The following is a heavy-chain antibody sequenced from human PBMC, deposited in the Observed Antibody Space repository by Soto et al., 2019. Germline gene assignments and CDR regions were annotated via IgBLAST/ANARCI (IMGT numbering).Heavy chain of an antibody. CDR1: GFTFSNAW. CDR3: TTADITGTTNYYYGMDV. J-gene: IGHJ6*02. CDR2: IKSKTDGGTT. D-gene: IGHD1-7*01. Sequence: RLSCAASGFTFSNAWMSWVRQAPGKGLEWVGRIKSKTDGGTTDYAAPVKGRFTISRDDSKNTLYLQMNSLKTEDTAVYYCTTADITGTTNYYYGMDVWGQGTTVTVSS. V-gene: IGHV3-15*01.